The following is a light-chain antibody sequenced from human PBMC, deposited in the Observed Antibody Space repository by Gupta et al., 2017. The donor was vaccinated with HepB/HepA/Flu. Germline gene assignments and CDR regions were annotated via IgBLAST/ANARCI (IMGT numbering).Light chain of an antibody. CDR1: QSVSNY. V-gene: IGKV3-11*01. CDR3: QQRSSWPPGT. Sequence: EIVLTQSPATLSLSPCERATLSCRASQSVSNYLAWYQQKPGQAPRLLIYDTATRDTGISARFSGSGYGKDLTLTISSREQEEFACYYCQQRSSWPPGTFGHGTKVDIK. CDR2: DTA. J-gene: IGKJ3*01.